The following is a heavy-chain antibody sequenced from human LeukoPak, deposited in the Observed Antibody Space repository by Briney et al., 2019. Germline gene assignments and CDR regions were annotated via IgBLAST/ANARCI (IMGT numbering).Heavy chain of an antibody. CDR1: GYTFTSYD. CDR2: ISAYNGNT. CDR3: ARDGRFPGSYGMDV. V-gene: IGHV1-18*01. J-gene: IGHJ6*02. Sequence: ASVKVSCKASGYTFTSYDINWVRQAPGQGLEWMGWISAYNGNTNYAQKLQGRVTMTTDTSTSTAYMELRSLRSDDTAVYYCARDGRFPGSYGMDVWGQGTTVTVSS. D-gene: IGHD3-3*01.